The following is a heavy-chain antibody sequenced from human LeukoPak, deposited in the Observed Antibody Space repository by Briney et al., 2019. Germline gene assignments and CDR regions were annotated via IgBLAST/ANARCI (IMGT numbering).Heavy chain of an antibody. CDR2: ISYTGGES. CDR1: GGTINSYY. CDR3: ARDPNFSAFDI. V-gene: IGHV4-59*12. Sequence: SETLSLTCTVSGGTINSYYWSWIRQPPGKGLEWIGYISYTGGESNYNPSLKSRLTISIDTHKNQFSLMLNSVTAAYTAVYYCARDPNFSAFDIWGQGTMVTVSS. J-gene: IGHJ3*02.